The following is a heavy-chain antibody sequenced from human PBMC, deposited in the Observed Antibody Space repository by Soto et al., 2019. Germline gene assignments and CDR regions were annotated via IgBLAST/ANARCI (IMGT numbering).Heavy chain of an antibody. CDR1: GYTFTSYY. J-gene: IGHJ6*02. CDR2: INPSGGST. V-gene: IGHV1-46*01. CDR3: AREVAAYGDYDTYYYGMDV. Sequence: QVQLVQSGAEVKKPGASVKVSCKASGYTFTSYYMHWVRQAPGQGLEWMGIINPSGGSTSYAQKFQGRVTMTRDTSTRTVYMELSSLRSEDTAVYYCAREVAAYGDYDTYYYGMDVWGQGTTVTVSS. D-gene: IGHD4-17*01.